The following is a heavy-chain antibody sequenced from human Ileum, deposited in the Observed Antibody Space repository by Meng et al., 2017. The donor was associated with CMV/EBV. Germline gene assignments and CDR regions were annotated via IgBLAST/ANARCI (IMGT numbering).Heavy chain of an antibody. CDR1: GYTFTSYY. CDR2: INPSGGST. D-gene: IGHD5-24*01. J-gene: IGHJ4*02. V-gene: IGHV1-46*01. Sequence: SCKSSGYTFTSYYIHWVRQAPGQGLEWMGIINPSGGSTTYAQRFQGRVTMTRDTSTSTVYMDLSSLTSEDTALYYCAREMASTYFFDYWGQGTLVSLL. CDR3: AREMASTYFFDY.